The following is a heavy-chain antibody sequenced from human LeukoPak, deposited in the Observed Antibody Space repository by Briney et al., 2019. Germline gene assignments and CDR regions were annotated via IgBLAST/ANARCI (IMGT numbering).Heavy chain of an antibody. CDR1: GYSFTSYW. J-gene: IGHJ4*02. Sequence: GESLKISCKGSGYSFTSYWIGWVRQMPGKGLEWMGIIYPGDSDTRYSPSFQGQVTISADKFSGTAYLQWSSLKASDTAIYYCARRRTGDFDYWGREPWSPSPQ. CDR3: ARRRTGDFDY. V-gene: IGHV5-51*01. CDR2: IYPGDSDT. D-gene: IGHD7-27*01.